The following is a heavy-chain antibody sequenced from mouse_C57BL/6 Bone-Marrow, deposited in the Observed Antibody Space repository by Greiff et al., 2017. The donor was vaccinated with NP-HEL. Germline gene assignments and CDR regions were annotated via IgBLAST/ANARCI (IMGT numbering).Heavy chain of an antibody. CDR3: ASLYYDYGDYAMDY. D-gene: IGHD2-4*01. Sequence: VQLKESGGGLVQPGGSLSLSCAASGFTFTDYYMSWVRQPPGKALEWLGFIRNKANGYTTEYSASVKGRFTISRDNSQSILYLQMNALRAEDSATYYCASLYYDYGDYAMDYWGQGTSVTVSS. J-gene: IGHJ4*01. CDR1: GFTFTDYY. V-gene: IGHV7-3*01. CDR2: IRNKANGYTT.